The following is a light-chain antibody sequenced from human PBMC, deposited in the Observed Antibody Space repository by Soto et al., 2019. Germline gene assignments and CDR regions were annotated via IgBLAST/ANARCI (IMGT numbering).Light chain of an antibody. V-gene: IGLV2-14*02. CDR1: SNDVGRYNL. CDR3: SSYTSSSTDVV. Sequence: QSALTQPASVSGSPEQSITISCTGTSNDVGRYNLVSWYQQHPGKAPKVMIYEATKRPSGVSNRFSGSKSGNTASLTISGLQAEDEADYYCSSYTSSSTDVVFGGGTKLTVL. J-gene: IGLJ2*01. CDR2: EAT.